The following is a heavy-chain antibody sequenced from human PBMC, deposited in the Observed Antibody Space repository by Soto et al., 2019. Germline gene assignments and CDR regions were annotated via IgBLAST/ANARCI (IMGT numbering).Heavy chain of an antibody. J-gene: IGHJ6*02. CDR1: GGSFSGYY. CDR2: INHSGST. Sequence: SETLSLTCAVYGGSFSGYYWSWIRQPPGEGLEWIGEINHSGSTNYNPSLKSRVTISVDTSKNQFSLKLSSVTAADTAVYYCARQMYYGSGSYYPKYYYYYYGMDVWGQGTTVTVSS. D-gene: IGHD3-10*01. V-gene: IGHV4-34*01. CDR3: ARQMYYGSGSYYPKYYYYYYGMDV.